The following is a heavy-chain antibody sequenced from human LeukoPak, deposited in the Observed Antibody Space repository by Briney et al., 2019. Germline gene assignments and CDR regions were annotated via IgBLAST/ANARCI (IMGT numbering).Heavy chain of an antibody. CDR3: ARAAGAKGYYYYYYMDD. D-gene: IGHD3-10*01. Sequence: SQTLSLTCTVSGGSISSGSYYWSWIRQPAGKGLEWIGRIYTSGSTNYNPSLKSRVTISVDTSKNQFSLKLSSVTAADTAVYYCARAAGAKGYYYYYYMDDWGKGTTVTVSS. V-gene: IGHV4-61*02. J-gene: IGHJ6*03. CDR1: GGSISSGSYY. CDR2: IYTSGST.